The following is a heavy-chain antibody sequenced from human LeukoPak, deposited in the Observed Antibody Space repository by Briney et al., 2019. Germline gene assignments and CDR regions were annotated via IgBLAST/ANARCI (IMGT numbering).Heavy chain of an antibody. J-gene: IGHJ4*02. CDR2: IIPVFDTA. V-gene: IGHV1-69*05. Sequence: ASVKVSCKASGDTFSNYDVTWVRQAPGQGLEWMGRIIPVFDTAKYAQNFQGRVTMTTDESSSTAYMELYSLRSEDTAVYYCARSAEKQLVYFDFWGQGTLVTVSS. CDR1: GDTFSNYD. D-gene: IGHD6-13*01. CDR3: ARSAEKQLVYFDF.